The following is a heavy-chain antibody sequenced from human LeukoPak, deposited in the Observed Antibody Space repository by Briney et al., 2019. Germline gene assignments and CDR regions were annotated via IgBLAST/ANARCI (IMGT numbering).Heavy chain of an antibody. V-gene: IGHV1-46*01. CDR2: INPSGGST. Sequence: GASVQVSCKASGYTFTSYYMHWVRQAPGQGLEWMGIINPSGGSTSYAQKFQGRVTMTRDTSTSTVYMELSSLRSEDTAVYYCARGPQTYYDILTGQEGYWGQGTLVTVSS. CDR1: GYTFTSYY. CDR3: ARGPQTYYDILTGQEGY. D-gene: IGHD3-9*01. J-gene: IGHJ4*02.